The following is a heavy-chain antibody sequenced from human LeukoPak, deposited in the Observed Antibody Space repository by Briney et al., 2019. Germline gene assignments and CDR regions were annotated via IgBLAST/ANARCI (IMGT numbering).Heavy chain of an antibody. CDR1: GGSISSYY. CDR3: ARGYSSYYFDY. CDR2: IYYSGST. Sequence: VKPSETLSLTCTVSGGSISSYYWSWIRQPPGKGLEWIGYIYYSGSTNYNPSLKSRVTISVDTSKNQFSLKLSSVTAADTAVYYCARGYSSYYFDYWGQGTLVTVSS. D-gene: IGHD6-13*01. V-gene: IGHV4-59*01. J-gene: IGHJ4*02.